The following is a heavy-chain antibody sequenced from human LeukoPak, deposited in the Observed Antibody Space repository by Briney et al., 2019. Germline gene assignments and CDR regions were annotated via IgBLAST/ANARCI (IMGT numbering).Heavy chain of an antibody. V-gene: IGHV4-59*02. CDR1: GGSVSDYY. D-gene: IGHD4-23*01. CDR2: IYYTGSP. CDR3: ARVSRGNSVGGDY. J-gene: IGHJ4*02. Sequence: SETLSLTCTVSGGSVSDYYWSWIRQSPGKGLEWIGYIYYTGSPNYNPSLKSRVTISADTSKNEFSLKLNSVTAADTAVYYCARVSRGNSVGGDYWGQGTLVTVSS.